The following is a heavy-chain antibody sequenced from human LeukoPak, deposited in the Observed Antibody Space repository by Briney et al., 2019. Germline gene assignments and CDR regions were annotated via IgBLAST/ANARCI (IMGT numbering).Heavy chain of an antibody. J-gene: IGHJ5*02. CDR1: GFTFSSYS. Sequence: GGSLGLSCAASGFTFSSYSMNWVRQAPGKGLEWVSSISSSSSYIYYADSVKGRFTISRDNAKNSLYLQMNSLRAEDTAVYYCARDIPGWFDPWGQGTLVTVSS. CDR2: ISSSSSYI. V-gene: IGHV3-21*01. D-gene: IGHD1-14*01. CDR3: ARDIPGWFDP.